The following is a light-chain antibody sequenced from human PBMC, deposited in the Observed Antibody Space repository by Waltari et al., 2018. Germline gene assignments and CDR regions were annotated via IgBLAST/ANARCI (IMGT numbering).Light chain of an antibody. Sequence: EIVMTQSPATLSVSPGERATLSCRASQSVSSNLAWYQQKPGQAPRLLNYGASTRATGIPARFSGSGSGTEFTLTISSMQSEDFAVYYCQQYNNWLGTFGQGTKVEIK. J-gene: IGKJ1*01. CDR3: QQYNNWLGT. V-gene: IGKV3-15*01. CDR2: GAS. CDR1: QSVSSN.